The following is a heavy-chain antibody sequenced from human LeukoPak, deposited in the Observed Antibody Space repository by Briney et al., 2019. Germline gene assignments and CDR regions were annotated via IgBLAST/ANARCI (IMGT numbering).Heavy chain of an antibody. Sequence: SETLSLTCVASDYSISSGYFWGWIRQPPGKGLEWIGSISHSGTTYYNPSFKSRITISLDTSKNQFSLKLRSVTAADTAFYYCEREGDVLGATIDSWGQGTLVTVSS. CDR1: DYSISSGYF. D-gene: IGHD1-26*01. J-gene: IGHJ4*02. CDR2: ISHSGTT. CDR3: EREGDVLGATIDS. V-gene: IGHV4-38-2*02.